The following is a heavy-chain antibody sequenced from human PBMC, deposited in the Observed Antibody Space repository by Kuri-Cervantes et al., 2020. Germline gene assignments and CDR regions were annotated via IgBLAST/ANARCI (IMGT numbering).Heavy chain of an antibody. J-gene: IGHJ6*03. CDR1: GGTFSSYA. D-gene: IGHD3-22*01. Sequence: SVKVSCKASGGTFSSYAISWVRQAPGQGLEWMGGIIPIFGTANYAQKFQGRVTITRDTSASTAYMELSSLRSEDTAVYYCARVGYYDSSGSVDYYYYMDVWGKGTTVTVSS. V-gene: IGHV1-69*05. CDR3: ARVGYYDSSGSVDYYYYMDV. CDR2: IIPIFGTA.